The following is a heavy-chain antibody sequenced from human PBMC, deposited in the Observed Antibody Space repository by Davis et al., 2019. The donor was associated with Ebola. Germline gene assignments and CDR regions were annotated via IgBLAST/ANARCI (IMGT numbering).Heavy chain of an antibody. D-gene: IGHD3-3*01. J-gene: IGHJ4*02. CDR1: GGTFSSYA. Sequence: SVKVSCKASGGTFSSYAISWVRHAPGQGLEWMGGIIPIFGTANYAQKFQGRVTITADESTSTAYMELSRLRSDDTAVYYCARDAYDFWSGQFDYWGQGTLVTVSS. V-gene: IGHV1-69*13. CDR3: ARDAYDFWSGQFDY. CDR2: IIPIFGTA.